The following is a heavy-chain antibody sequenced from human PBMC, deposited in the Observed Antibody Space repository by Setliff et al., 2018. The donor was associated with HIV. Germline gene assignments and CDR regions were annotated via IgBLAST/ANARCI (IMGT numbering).Heavy chain of an antibody. D-gene: IGHD3-3*01. CDR3: ARGGPLEWSYYPRPNWFDP. CDR1: GFSFSSSE. Sequence: GGSLRLSCAASGFSFSSSEMNWVRQAPGKGLEWVSYISSSESARFYAESVKGRFTISRDNARNSLYLQMNSLRVEDTAVYYCARGGPLEWSYYPRPNWFDPWGQGTLVTVS. V-gene: IGHV3-48*03. CDR2: ISSSESAR. J-gene: IGHJ5*02.